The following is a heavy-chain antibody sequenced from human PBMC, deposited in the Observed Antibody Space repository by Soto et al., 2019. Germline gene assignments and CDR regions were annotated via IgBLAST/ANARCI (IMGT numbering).Heavy chain of an antibody. CDR1: GFTFSDHF. D-gene: IGHD6-19*01. Sequence: GGSLRLSCAASGFTFSDHFVDWVRQAPGKGLEWVGRIRNKANSYSTEYAASVKGRFTISRDDSKNSLYLHMNSLKTEDTAVYYCARNIAVAGSYYIDYWGQGTLVTVSS. V-gene: IGHV3-72*01. CDR3: ARNIAVAGSYYIDY. CDR2: IRNKANSYST. J-gene: IGHJ4*02.